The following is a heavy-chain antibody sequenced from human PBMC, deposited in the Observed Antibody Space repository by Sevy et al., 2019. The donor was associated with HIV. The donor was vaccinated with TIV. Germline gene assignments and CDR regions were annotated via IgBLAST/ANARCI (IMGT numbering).Heavy chain of an antibody. Sequence: GGSLRLSCAASGFTFHTYAVLWVRQAPGKGLEWLTLISYDGVNKYYAESVKGRFTISRDNSKNPLYLQMDSLRVEDTALYYCARVAVEYCTNDCYHRFDHWGQGTLVTVSS. V-gene: IGHV3-30-3*01. CDR3: ARVAVEYCTNDCYHRFDH. CDR2: ISYDGVNK. D-gene: IGHD2-8*01. CDR1: GFTFHTYA. J-gene: IGHJ4*02.